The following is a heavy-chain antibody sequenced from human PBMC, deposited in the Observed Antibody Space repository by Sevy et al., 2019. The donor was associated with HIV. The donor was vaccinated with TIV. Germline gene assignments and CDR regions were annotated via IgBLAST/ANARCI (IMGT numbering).Heavy chain of an antibody. D-gene: IGHD5-12*01. CDR2: IYNRGNTDYNT. Sequence: SETLSLTCIVSGASITTNYWSWIRQPAGKVLELIGRIYNRGNTDYNTNYNPSLESRVSMSIDTSKNQFSLNLSSVTVADTAVYYCARAVFSTSGTYYFDYWGQGTLVTVSS. J-gene: IGHJ4*02. V-gene: IGHV4-4*07. CDR1: GASITTNY. CDR3: ARAVFSTSGTYYFDY.